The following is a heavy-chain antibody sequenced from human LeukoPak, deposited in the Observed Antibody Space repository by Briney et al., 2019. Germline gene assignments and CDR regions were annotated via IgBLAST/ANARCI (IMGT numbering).Heavy chain of an antibody. J-gene: IGHJ4*02. CDR1: GFTFNNFG. V-gene: IGHV3-74*01. CDR3: ARDLARGLEYSYGTGFDY. D-gene: IGHD5-18*01. Sequence: PGGSLRLSCAASGFTFNNFGVHWVRQAPGKGLEWVSRIKADESSASYADSVKGRFTISRDNAKNTMYLQMNSLRAEDTAVYYCARDLARGLEYSYGTGFDYWGQGTLVTVSS. CDR2: IKADESSA.